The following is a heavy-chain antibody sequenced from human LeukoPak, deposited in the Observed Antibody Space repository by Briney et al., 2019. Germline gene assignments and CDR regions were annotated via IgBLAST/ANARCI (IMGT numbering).Heavy chain of an antibody. D-gene: IGHD3-10*01. CDR3: ARGGLLWFGESQRMDV. V-gene: IGHV4-30-2*01. J-gene: IGHJ6*02. Sequence: SETLSLTCAVSGGSISSGGYSWSWIRQPPGKGLEWIGYIYHSGSTYYNPFLKSRVTISVDRSKNQFSLKLSSVTAADTAVYYCARGGLLWFGESQRMDVWGQGTTVTVSS. CDR1: GGSISSGGYS. CDR2: IYHSGST.